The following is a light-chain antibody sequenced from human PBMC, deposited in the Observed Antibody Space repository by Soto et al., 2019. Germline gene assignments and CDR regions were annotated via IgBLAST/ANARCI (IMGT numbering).Light chain of an antibody. J-gene: IGKJ1*01. Sequence: EIVLTQSPSTLSVSPGERVTLPCRASQSVDINLAWYQQKPGQAPRLLIYGASTRAIDMPGRFSGRGSGTEFTLTISSLQSEDFAVYYCQQYRNWPRTFGQGTKV. CDR3: QQYRNWPRT. V-gene: IGKV3-15*01. CDR2: GAS. CDR1: QSVDIN.